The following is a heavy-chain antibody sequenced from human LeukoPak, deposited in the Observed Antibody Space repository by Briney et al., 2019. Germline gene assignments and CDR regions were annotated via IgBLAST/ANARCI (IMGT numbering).Heavy chain of an antibody. CDR2: ISDYNGNT. CDR3: ARAPYGDYASYDYYYGMDV. J-gene: IGHJ6*04. CDR1: GYTFTSYG. D-gene: IGHD4-17*01. Sequence: ASVKVSCQASGYTFTSYGISWVRQAPGQGLEWMGWISDYNGNTNYAQKLQGRVTMTTDTSTSTAYMELRSLRSDDTAVYYCARAPYGDYASYDYYYGMDVWGKGTTVTVSS. V-gene: IGHV1-18*04.